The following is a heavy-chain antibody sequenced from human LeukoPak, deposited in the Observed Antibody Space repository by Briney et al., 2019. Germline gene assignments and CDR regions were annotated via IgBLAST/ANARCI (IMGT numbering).Heavy chain of an antibody. CDR1: GYTLTELS. CDR3: ARGGGIVATITGWFDP. Sequence: VASVKVSCKVSGYTLTELSMHWVRQAPGKGLEWMGGFGPEDGEIIYAQKFQGRVTMTEDTSRDTAYMELSRLRSDDTAVYYCARGGGIVATITGWFDPWGQGTLVTVSS. CDR2: FGPEDGEI. V-gene: IGHV1-24*01. J-gene: IGHJ5*02. D-gene: IGHD5-12*01.